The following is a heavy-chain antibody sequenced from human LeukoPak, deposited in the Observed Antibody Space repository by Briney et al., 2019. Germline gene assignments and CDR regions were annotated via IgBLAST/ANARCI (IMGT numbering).Heavy chain of an antibody. V-gene: IGHV3-11*05. Sequence: GGSLRLSCAASGFTFSDYYMSWIRQAPGKGLGWVSYISSSSSYTNYADSVKGRFTISRDNAKNSLYLQMNSLRAEDTAVYYCARDRGLAVAGTAEFDYWGQGTLVTVSS. J-gene: IGHJ4*02. CDR1: GFTFSDYY. CDR2: ISSSSSYT. CDR3: ARDRGLAVAGTAEFDY. D-gene: IGHD6-19*01.